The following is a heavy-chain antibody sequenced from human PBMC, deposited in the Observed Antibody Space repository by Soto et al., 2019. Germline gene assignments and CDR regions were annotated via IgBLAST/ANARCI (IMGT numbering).Heavy chain of an antibody. CDR1: GYTFTRYT. CDR2: INPDNGNT. D-gene: IGHD4-17*01. J-gene: IGHJ4*02. Sequence: ASVKVSCKASGYTFTRYTMNWVRQTPGQRLEWMGWINPDNGNTKSSQKFQDRVIITRDTSASTAYMDLSSLRSEDTAVYYCAKSYGDGYYFDYWGQGTLVTVSS. V-gene: IGHV1-3*01. CDR3: AKSYGDGYYFDY.